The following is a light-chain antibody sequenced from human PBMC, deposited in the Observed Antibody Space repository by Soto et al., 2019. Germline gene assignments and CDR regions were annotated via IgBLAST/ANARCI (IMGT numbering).Light chain of an antibody. CDR1: GSNIGAGYD. CDR2: GNS. J-gene: IGLJ2*01. Sequence: QLVLTQPPSVSGAPGQRVTISCTGSGSNIGAGYDVQWYQQLPGTAPKLLISGNSNRPSGVPDRFSGSKSGTSASLVITGLRAEDEADYYCQSYDSSLSCVVFGGGTKLTVL. CDR3: QSYDSSLSCVV. V-gene: IGLV1-40*01.